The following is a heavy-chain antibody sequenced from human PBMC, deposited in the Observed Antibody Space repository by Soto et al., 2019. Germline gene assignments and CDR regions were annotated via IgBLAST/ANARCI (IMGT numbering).Heavy chain of an antibody. CDR1: SGSISSSNW. J-gene: IGHJ5*02. Sequence: QVQLQESGPGLVKPSGTLSLTCAVSSGSISSSNWWSWVRQPPGKGLEWIGEIYHSGSTNYNPSLKGRVTISVDKSKNQFSRKLSSVTAADTAVYYCARARPQQRVSRGWFDPWGQGTLVTVSS. V-gene: IGHV4-4*02. CDR3: ARARPQQRVSRGWFDP. CDR2: IYHSGST. D-gene: IGHD6-13*01.